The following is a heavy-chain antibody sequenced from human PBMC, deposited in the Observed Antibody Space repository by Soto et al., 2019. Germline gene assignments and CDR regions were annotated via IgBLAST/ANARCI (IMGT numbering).Heavy chain of an antibody. D-gene: IGHD3-22*01. CDR2: IYTSGST. J-gene: IGHJ4*02. CDR1: GGSISSYC. CDR3: ARSPFGSGYYYPAY. Sequence: KSSETLSLTCTVSGGSISSYCWSWIRQPAGKGLEWIGRIYTSGSTNYNHSLKSRVTMSVETSKNQFSLKLSSVTAADTAVYDCARSPFGSGYYYPAYWGQGTLVTVSS. V-gene: IGHV4-4*07.